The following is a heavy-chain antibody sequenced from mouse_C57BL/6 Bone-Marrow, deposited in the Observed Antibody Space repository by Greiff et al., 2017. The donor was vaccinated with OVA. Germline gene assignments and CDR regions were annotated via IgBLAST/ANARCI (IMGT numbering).Heavy chain of an antibody. D-gene: IGHD2-3*01. Sequence: QVQLQQSGPELVKPGASVKISCKASGYAFSSSWMNWVKQRPGKGLEWIGRIYPGDGDTNYNGKFKGKATLTADKSSSTAYMQLSSLTSEDSAVYFCARYDGYYVWFAYWGQGTLVTVSA. CDR3: ARYDGYYVWFAY. V-gene: IGHV1-82*01. CDR2: IYPGDGDT. J-gene: IGHJ3*01. CDR1: GYAFSSSW.